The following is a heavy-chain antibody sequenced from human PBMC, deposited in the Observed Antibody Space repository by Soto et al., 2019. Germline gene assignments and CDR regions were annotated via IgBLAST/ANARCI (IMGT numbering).Heavy chain of an antibody. CDR3: VKDGVSGWSDYFFDY. V-gene: IGHV3-30*18. J-gene: IGHJ4*02. CDR2: ISYDGINK. CDR1: VFTFSSYA. Sequence: SLRLSCAASVFTFSSYAMHWVRRTPGKGLECVALISYDGINKYYADSVKGRFTVSRDNSKSTLYLQMNSLSAEDTAVYYCVKDGVSGWSDYFFDYWGQGTLVTVS. D-gene: IGHD6-19*01.